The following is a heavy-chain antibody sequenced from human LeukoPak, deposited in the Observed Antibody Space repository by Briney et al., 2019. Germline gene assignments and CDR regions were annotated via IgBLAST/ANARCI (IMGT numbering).Heavy chain of an antibody. D-gene: IGHD5-12*01. J-gene: IGHJ4*02. V-gene: IGHV3-66*01. CDR3: ARDAQTTIHFDY. CDR2: IYSGDST. Sequence: PGGSLRLSRAASGFTVSSNYMSWVRQAPGKGLEWVSVIYSGDSTYYADSVKGRFTISRDNSKNTLYLQMNSLRAEDTAVYYCARDAQTTIHFDYWGQGTLVTVSS. CDR1: GFTVSSNY.